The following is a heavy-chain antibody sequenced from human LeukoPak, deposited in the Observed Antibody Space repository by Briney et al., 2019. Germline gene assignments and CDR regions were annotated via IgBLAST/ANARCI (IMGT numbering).Heavy chain of an antibody. Sequence: PSETLSLTCTVSGGSISSSSYYWGWIRQPPGKGLEWIGSIYYSGSTYYNPSLKSRVTISVDTSKNQFSLKLSSVTAADTTVYYCGRHPRHYDFWSGEDNWFDPWGQGTLVTVSS. CDR2: IYYSGST. CDR1: GGSISSSSYY. J-gene: IGHJ5*02. CDR3: GRHPRHYDFWSGEDNWFDP. D-gene: IGHD3-3*01. V-gene: IGHV4-39*01.